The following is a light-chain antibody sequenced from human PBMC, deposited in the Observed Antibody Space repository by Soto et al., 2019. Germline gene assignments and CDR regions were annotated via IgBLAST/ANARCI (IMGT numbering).Light chain of an antibody. J-gene: IGLJ1*01. V-gene: IGLV2-14*01. Sequence: QSALTQPASVSGSPGQSIAISCTGTSGDVGSYNHVSWYQQYPGKAPKLMIYEVTNRPSGVSDRFSGSKSGSTASLTISGLQAEDEADYYCNSLSATGTSYVYGTGTQLTVL. CDR3: NSLSATGTSYV. CDR1: SGDVGSYNH. CDR2: EVT.